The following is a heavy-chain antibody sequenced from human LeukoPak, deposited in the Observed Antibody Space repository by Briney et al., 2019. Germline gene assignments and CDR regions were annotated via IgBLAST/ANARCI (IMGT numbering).Heavy chain of an antibody. CDR2: SNWYGRNL. CDR1: GWRFHQYG. J-gene: IGHJ3*02. D-gene: IGHD3-22*01. Sequence: PGGSLTLSCLSCGWRFHQYGLNWLGQAPGKGLEGVAKSNWYGRNLDYRDSVKGRFTISRDKAQKSLHLKMNSLRGEDTAVYYCPSVRKQYYYGSSHQRDASDMWGQGTMVIVSS. CDR3: PSVRKQYYYGSSHQRDASDM. V-gene: IGHV3-20*04.